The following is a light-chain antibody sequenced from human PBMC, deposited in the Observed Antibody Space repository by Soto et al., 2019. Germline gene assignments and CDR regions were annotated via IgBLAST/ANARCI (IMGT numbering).Light chain of an antibody. CDR3: VAWDDNLSARV. V-gene: IGLV1-47*01. Sequence: QSALTQPPSLSGTPGQTVTISCFGSTSNIGSSIVHWYQQLPGTAPKHLIYMNNQRPSGVPDRFSGSKSGTSASLVISALRSEDEADYYCVAWDDNLSARVFGGGTKVTVL. J-gene: IGLJ3*02. CDR1: TSNIGSSI. CDR2: MNN.